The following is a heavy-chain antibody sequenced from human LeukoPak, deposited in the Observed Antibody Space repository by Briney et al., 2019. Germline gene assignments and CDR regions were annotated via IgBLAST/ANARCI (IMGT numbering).Heavy chain of an antibody. CDR1: GYTFTGYY. CDR2: INPNSGGT. Sequence: ASVTVSCTASGYTFTGYYMHWVRQAPGQGLEWMGWINPNSGGTNYAQKFQGRVTMTRDTSISTAYMELSRLRSDDTAVYYCARGDYYDSSGYPGNFDYWGQGTLVTVSS. V-gene: IGHV1-2*02. D-gene: IGHD3-22*01. CDR3: ARGDYYDSSGYPGNFDY. J-gene: IGHJ4*02.